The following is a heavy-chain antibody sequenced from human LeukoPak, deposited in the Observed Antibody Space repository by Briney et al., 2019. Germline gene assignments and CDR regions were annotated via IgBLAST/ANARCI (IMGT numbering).Heavy chain of an antibody. D-gene: IGHD3-10*01. Sequence: PSGTLSLTCAVSGGSISSSNWWSWIRQPAGKGLEWIGRIYTSGSTNYNPSLKSRVTMSVDTSKNQFSLKLSSVTAADTAVYYCARGIAYGSGSLGDKNWFDPWGQGTLVTVSS. J-gene: IGHJ5*02. CDR3: ARGIAYGSGSLGDKNWFDP. V-gene: IGHV4-4*07. CDR1: GGSISSSNW. CDR2: IYTSGST.